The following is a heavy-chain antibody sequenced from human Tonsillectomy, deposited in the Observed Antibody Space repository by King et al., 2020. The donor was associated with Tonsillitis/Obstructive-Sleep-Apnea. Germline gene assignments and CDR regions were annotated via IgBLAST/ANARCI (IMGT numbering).Heavy chain of an antibody. CDR3: ATGCPVRDAFDI. Sequence: LQLQESGPGLVKPSETLSLTCTVSRGSIRSTSQYWGWIRQPPGKGLEWIGSIYYSGSTYYNPSLKSRVIIYVDTSKNQFSLKLSSVTAADTAVYYCATGCPVRDAFDIWGQGTMVTVSS. CDR1: RGSIRSTSQY. CDR2: IYYSGST. D-gene: IGHD4/OR15-4a*01. J-gene: IGHJ3*02. V-gene: IGHV4-39*01.